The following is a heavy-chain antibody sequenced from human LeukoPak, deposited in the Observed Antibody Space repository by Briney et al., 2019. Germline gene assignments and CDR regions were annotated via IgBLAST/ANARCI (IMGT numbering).Heavy chain of an antibody. D-gene: IGHD3-9*01. CDR3: ARVGDILTGYYIGFADY. CDR2: IYYSGST. CDR1: GVSISSRSYY. Sequence: PAETLSLTCSVSGVSISSRSYYWGGIREPPGKGREWIGSIYYSGSTYYNPSLKSRVTISVDTSKNQFSLKLSSVPAADTAVYYCARVGDILTGYYIGFADYWGQGTLVTVSS. V-gene: IGHV4-39*07. J-gene: IGHJ4*02.